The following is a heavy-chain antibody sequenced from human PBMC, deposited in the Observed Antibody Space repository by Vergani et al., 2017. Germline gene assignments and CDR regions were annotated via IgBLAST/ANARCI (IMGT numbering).Heavy chain of an antibody. J-gene: IGHJ5*02. CDR3: ASTSGPSWFDP. Sequence: QLQLQESGPGLVKPSETLSLTCTVSGGSISSYYWSWIRQPPGKGLEWIGYIYYSGSTNYNPSLKSRVTISVDTSKNQFSLKLSSVTAADTAVYYCASTSGPSWFDPWGQGTLVTVSS. CDR2: IYYSGST. V-gene: IGHV4-59*08. CDR1: GGSISSYY. D-gene: IGHD3-10*01.